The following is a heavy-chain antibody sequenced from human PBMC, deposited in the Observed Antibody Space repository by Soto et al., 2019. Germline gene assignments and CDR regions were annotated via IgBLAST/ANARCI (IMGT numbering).Heavy chain of an antibody. Sequence: VQLLESGGGLVQPGGSLRLSCAASGFTFSSYAMSWVRQAPGKGLEWVSAISGSGGSTYYADSVKGRFTISRDNSKNTLYLQMNILRAEDTAVYYCAKGVLGEPWAASDYWGQGTLVTVAS. V-gene: IGHV3-23*01. CDR2: ISGSGGST. CDR1: GFTFSSYA. CDR3: AKGVLGEPWAASDY. J-gene: IGHJ4*02. D-gene: IGHD3-16*01.